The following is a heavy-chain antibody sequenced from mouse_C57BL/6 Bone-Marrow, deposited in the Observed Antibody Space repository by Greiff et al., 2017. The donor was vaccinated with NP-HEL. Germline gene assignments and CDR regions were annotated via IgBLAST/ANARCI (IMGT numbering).Heavy chain of an antibody. J-gene: IGHJ4*01. D-gene: IGHD2-4*01. Sequence: EVQGVESGGGLVQPGGSLSLSCAASGFTFTDYYMSWVRQPPGKALEWVGVIRNKANGYTIEYRASVKGRFTIARANSQTILYLQMDSLRAEDSATYYCAMSICYEYADDPFYGMCFGGQGTAVTVSS. CDR1: GFTFTDYY. V-gene: IGHV7-3*01. CDR3: AMSICYEYADDPFYGMCF. CDR2: IRNKANGYTI.